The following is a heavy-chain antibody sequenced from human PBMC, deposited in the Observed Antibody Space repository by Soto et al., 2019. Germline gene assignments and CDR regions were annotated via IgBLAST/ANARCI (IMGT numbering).Heavy chain of an antibody. CDR2: INHSRST. CDR3: ASDKIHGLFDY. V-gene: IGHV4-34*01. J-gene: IGHJ4*02. CDR1: GGSFSCYY. Sequence: QGQLQQWGAGLLKPSETLSLTCAVYGGSFSCYYWTWIRKHPGTGLEWIGEINHSRSTNSNPSLKSRVTISVDTSKNQFSLKLTSVTAAYTAVYYCASDKIHGLFDYWGQGSLGTVSS.